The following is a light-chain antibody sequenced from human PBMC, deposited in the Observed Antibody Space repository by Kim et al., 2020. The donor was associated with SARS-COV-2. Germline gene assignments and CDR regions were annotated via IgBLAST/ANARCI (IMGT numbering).Light chain of an antibody. CDR2: WSS. CDR3: QRYYGTPLT. J-gene: IGKJ4*01. Sequence: DIVMTQSPDSLAVSLGERATINCKSSQTLLSNSNNKNYLAWYRQKPGQPPKVLIYWSSTRGSGVPDRFSGSGSGTDFTLTISSLQAEDVAVYYCQRYYGTPLTFGGGTKVDIK. V-gene: IGKV4-1*01. CDR1: QTLLSNSNNKNY.